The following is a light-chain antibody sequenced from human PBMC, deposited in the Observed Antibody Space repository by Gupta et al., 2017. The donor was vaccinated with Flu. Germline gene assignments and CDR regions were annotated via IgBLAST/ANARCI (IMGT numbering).Light chain of an antibody. CDR3: HSYTGGTTPWV. J-gene: IGLJ2*01. CDR1: NSDIGAY. Sequence: QSALTQTASVSGSPGKSITISCTGSNSDIGAYVSWYQHHPGRVPKLMIYEVNNRPSGISTRFSGSKSGNTASLTISGLQAEDEADYYCHSYTGGTTPWVFGGGTKLTVL. CDR2: EVN. V-gene: IGLV2-14*01.